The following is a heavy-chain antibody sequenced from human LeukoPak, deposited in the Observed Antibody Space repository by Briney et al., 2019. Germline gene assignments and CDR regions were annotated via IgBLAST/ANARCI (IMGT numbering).Heavy chain of an antibody. CDR2: ITGRGDAT. CDR3: AKADTAMDYFDY. V-gene: IGHV3-23*01. CDR1: DFSFITYA. D-gene: IGHD5-18*01. J-gene: IGHJ4*02. Sequence: GGSLRLSCVGSDFSFITYAMSWVRQAPGKGLEWVSIITGRGDATYYADSVKGRFTISRDNSKNTLYLQMNSLRAEDTAVYYCAKADTAMDYFDYWGQGTLVTVSS.